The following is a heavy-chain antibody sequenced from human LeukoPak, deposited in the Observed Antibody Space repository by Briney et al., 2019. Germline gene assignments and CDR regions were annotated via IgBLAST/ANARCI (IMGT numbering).Heavy chain of an antibody. Sequence: GGSLRLSCAASGFTFSRRDMNWVRQAPGKGLEWVSTIDTTGGIHYADSVKGRFTISRDNSKNTLYLQMNSLRAEDTAVYYCARYSSSWSKPYYFDYWGQGTLVTVSS. D-gene: IGHD6-13*01. V-gene: IGHV3-23*01. J-gene: IGHJ4*02. CDR3: ARYSSSWSKPYYFDY. CDR1: GFTFSRRD. CDR2: IDTTGGI.